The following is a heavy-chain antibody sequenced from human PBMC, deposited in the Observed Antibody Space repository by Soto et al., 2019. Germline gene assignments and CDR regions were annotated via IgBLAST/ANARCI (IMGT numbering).Heavy chain of an antibody. CDR1: GASISSSNW. D-gene: IGHD3-10*01. CDR3: ATSRGSGRLDN. J-gene: IGHJ4*02. CDR2: IYHSGST. V-gene: IGHV4-4*02. Sequence: QVQLQESGPGLVKPSGTLSLTCAVSGASISSSNWWTWVRQPPGKGREWIGEIYHSGSTNYNPSLMSRVTISLDKSKNHFCLRLSSVTAADTAVYYCATSRGSGRLDNWGQGTLVTVSS.